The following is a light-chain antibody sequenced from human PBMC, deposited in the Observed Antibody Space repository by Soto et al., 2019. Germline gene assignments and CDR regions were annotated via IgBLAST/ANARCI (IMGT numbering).Light chain of an antibody. CDR1: QNILSN. Sequence: EIVMTQSPATLSVSPGERVTLSCRASQNILSNLAWYQQKPGQAPRLLIYGASTRATGIPARFSGSTSGAESTLTITGLQPDDLGTYYCQHTTDFTFGQGTKVEIK. V-gene: IGKV3-15*01. J-gene: IGKJ2*01. CDR2: GAS. CDR3: QHTTDFT.